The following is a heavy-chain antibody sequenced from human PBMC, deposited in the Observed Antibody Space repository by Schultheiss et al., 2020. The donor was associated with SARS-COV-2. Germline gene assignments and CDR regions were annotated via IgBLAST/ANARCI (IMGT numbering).Heavy chain of an antibody. Sequence: GSLRLSCAVYGGSFSGYYWSWIRQPPGKGLEWIGEINHSGSTNYNPSLKSRVTISVDTSKNQFSLNLSSVTAADTAVYYCARRPWYYYGMDVWGQGTTVTVSS. J-gene: IGHJ6*02. CDR3: ARRPWYYYGMDV. V-gene: IGHV4-34*01. CDR1: GGSFSGYY. CDR2: INHSGST.